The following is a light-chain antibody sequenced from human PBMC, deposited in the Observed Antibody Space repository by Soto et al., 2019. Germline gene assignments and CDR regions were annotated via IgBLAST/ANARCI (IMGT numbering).Light chain of an antibody. CDR3: QQCSFSPRT. CDR2: DAS. V-gene: IGKV3-20*01. CDR1: QTITNNY. J-gene: IGKJ1*01. Sequence: EIVLTQSPGTLSLSPGERATLFCRASQTITNNYLAWYQQKPGQAPRLLIYDASRRATGIPDRFSGSGSGSDFTLPISRLEPEDFAVYFCQQCSFSPRTFGQGTKVEIK.